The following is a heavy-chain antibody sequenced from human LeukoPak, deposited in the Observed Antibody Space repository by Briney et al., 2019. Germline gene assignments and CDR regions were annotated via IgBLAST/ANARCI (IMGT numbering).Heavy chain of an antibody. CDR3: ARSRYGGNSVPDY. Sequence: PSETLSLTCTVSGGSISSGGYHWSWIRQHPGKGLEWIGYIYYSRSTYYNPSLKSRVTISVDTSKNQFSLKLSSVTAADTAVYYCARSRYGGNSVPDYWGQGTLVTVSS. CDR1: GGSISSGGYH. D-gene: IGHD4-23*01. V-gene: IGHV4-31*03. CDR2: IYYSRST. J-gene: IGHJ4*02.